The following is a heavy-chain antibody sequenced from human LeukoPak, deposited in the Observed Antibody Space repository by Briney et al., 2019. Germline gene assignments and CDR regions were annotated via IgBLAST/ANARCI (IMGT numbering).Heavy chain of an antibody. D-gene: IGHD3-10*01. Sequence: GGSLRLSCAASGFTFSSYGMHWVRQAPGKGLEWVAVISYDGSNKYYADSVKGRFTISRDNSKNTLYLQMNSLRAEDTAVYYCAKAEHYGSGSYPHWGQGTLVTVSS. V-gene: IGHV3-30*18. CDR2: ISYDGSNK. J-gene: IGHJ4*02. CDR1: GFTFSSYG. CDR3: AKAEHYGSGSYPH.